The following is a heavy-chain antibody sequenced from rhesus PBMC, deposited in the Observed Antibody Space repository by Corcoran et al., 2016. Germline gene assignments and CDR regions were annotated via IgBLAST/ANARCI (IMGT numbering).Heavy chain of an antibody. D-gene: IGHD2-21*01. CDR1: GFTSGNSD. J-gene: IGHJ6*01. Sequence: EVQLVESGGGLVQPGGSLRLSCATPGFTSGNSDLIWIRQATGKGLEWVSYISSGGSIYYSDSVKGRFTISRDNAKNTLYLQMSSLRVEDTAVYYCANTLEYCTGSGCYGLDSWGQGVVVTVSS. CDR2: ISSGGSI. V-gene: IGHV3S43*01. CDR3: ANTLEYCTGSGCYGLDS.